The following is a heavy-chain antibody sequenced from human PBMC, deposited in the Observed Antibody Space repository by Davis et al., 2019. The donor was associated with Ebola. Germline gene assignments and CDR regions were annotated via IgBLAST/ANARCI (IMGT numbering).Heavy chain of an antibody. V-gene: IGHV3-9*01. D-gene: IGHD3-3*01. CDR3: ARAVFHEVLDS. J-gene: IGHJ4*02. CDR1: GFTFDDYV. CDR2: INGNSGRI. Sequence: PGGSLRLSCATSGFTFDDYVMHWVRQAPGKGLEWVSGINGNSGRIGYADSVKGRFTISRDNSENTLYLQMNSLTADDTAVYFCARAVFHEVLDSWGQGTPVTVSS.